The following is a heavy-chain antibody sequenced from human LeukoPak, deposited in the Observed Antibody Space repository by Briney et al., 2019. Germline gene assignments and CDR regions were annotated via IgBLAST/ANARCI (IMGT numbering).Heavy chain of an antibody. Sequence: SVKVSCKASGGTFSSYAISWVRQAPGQGLEWMGRIIPIFGTANYAQKFQGRVTITTDESTSTAYMELSSLRSEDTAVYYCARDTDTAMACFDYWGQGTLVTVSS. D-gene: IGHD5-18*01. V-gene: IGHV1-69*05. CDR2: IIPIFGTA. J-gene: IGHJ4*02. CDR1: GGTFSSYA. CDR3: ARDTDTAMACFDY.